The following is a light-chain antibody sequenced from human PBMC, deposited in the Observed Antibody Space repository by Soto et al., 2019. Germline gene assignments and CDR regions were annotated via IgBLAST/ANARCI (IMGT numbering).Light chain of an antibody. V-gene: IGKV3-15*01. CDR2: DAS. CDR3: QQYNNWPLT. J-gene: IGKJ4*01. Sequence: EIVMTQSPATLSVSPGEGATLSCKASQNVYNNLAWYQQRPGQPPRLLIYDASTSATAISARFSGSGYGTEFTLTISSLQSEDFAVYFCQQYNNWPLTFGGGTKVEIK. CDR1: QNVYNN.